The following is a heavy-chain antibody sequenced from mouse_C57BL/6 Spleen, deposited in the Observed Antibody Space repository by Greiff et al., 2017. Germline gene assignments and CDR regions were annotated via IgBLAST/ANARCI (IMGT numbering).Heavy chain of an antibody. J-gene: IGHJ2*01. Sequence: EVQGVESVAELVRPGASVKLSCTASGFNIKNTYMHWVKQRPEQGLEWIGRIDPANGNTKYAPKFQGKATITADTSSNTAYLQLSSLTSEDTAIYYCAREDTTVVVYLDRWGEVTTLTVSS. CDR1: GFNIKNTY. D-gene: IGHD1-1*01. CDR2: IDPANGNT. V-gene: IGHV14-3*01. CDR3: AREDTTVVVYLDR.